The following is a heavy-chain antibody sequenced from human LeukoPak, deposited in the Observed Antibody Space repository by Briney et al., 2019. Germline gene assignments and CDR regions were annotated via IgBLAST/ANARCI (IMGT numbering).Heavy chain of an antibody. CDR2: INHSGST. D-gene: IGHD6-13*01. V-gene: IGHV4-34*01. Sequence: SETRSLKCAVYGGSFSGYYWSWIRQPPGKGLEWIGEINHSGSTNYNPSLKSRVTISVDTSKNQFSLKLSSVTAADTAVYYCARGLALGIAAAGKVGYYYYGMDVWGQGTTVTVSS. J-gene: IGHJ6*02. CDR1: GGSFSGYY. CDR3: ARGLALGIAAAGKVGYYYYGMDV.